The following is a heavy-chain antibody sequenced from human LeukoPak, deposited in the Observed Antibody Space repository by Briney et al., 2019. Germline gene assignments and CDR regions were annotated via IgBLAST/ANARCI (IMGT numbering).Heavy chain of an antibody. CDR3: AREGLYYDFWSGYYTLYYYFDY. J-gene: IGHJ4*02. V-gene: IGHV3-30-3*01. CDR1: GFTFSSYA. Sequence: PGGSLRLSCAASGFTFSSYAMHWVRQAPGKGLEWVAAISYDGSNKYYADSVKGRFTISRDNSKNTLYLQMNSLRAEDTAVYYCAREGLYYDFWSGYYTLYYYFDYWGQGTLVTVSS. CDR2: ISYDGSNK. D-gene: IGHD3-3*01.